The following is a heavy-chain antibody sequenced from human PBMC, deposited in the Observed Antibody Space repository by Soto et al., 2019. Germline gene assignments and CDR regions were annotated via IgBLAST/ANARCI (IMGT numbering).Heavy chain of an antibody. CDR2: IYYRGST. Sequence: QVQLQESGPGLVKPSETLSLTCTVSGGSISSYYWSWVRQPPGKGLEWIGYIYYRGSTNYNPSLKSRATISVDTSKNPFSLKLSSVTAADTAMYYCARFNWYFDLWGRGTLVTVSS. CDR1: GGSISSYY. J-gene: IGHJ2*01. V-gene: IGHV4-59*01. CDR3: ARFNWYFDL.